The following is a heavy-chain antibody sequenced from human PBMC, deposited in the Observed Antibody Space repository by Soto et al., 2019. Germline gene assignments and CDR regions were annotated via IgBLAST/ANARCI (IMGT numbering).Heavy chain of an antibody. J-gene: IGHJ6*02. CDR2: ISGSGGST. V-gene: IGHV3-23*01. CDR3: AKDSSSCTNGVCYTYYYYYGMDV. Sequence: GGSLRLSCAASGFTFSSYAMSWVRRAPGKGLEWVSAISGSGGSTYYADSVKGRFTISRDNSKNTLYLQMNSLRAEDTAVYYCAKDSSSCTNGVCYTYYYYYGMDVWGQGTTVTVSS. CDR1: GFTFSSYA. D-gene: IGHD2-8*01.